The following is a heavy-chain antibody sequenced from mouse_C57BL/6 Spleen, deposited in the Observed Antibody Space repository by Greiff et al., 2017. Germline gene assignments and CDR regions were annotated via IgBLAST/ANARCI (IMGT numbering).Heavy chain of an antibody. CDR2: IYPGDGDT. CDR1: GYAFSSSW. Sequence: QVQLQQSGPELVKPGASVKISCKASGYAFSSSWMNWVKQRPGKGLEWIGRIYPGDGDTSYNGKFKGKATLTADKSSSTAYMQLSSLTSEDSAVYFCARWGYYGFDYWGQGTTLTVSS. CDR3: ARWGYYGFDY. V-gene: IGHV1-82*01. D-gene: IGHD1-1*01. J-gene: IGHJ2*01.